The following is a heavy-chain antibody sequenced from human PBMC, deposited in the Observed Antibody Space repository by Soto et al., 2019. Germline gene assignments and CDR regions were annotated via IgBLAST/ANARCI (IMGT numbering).Heavy chain of an antibody. CDR2: IYTSENT. CDR3: ARGAGRRSWTSFDS. J-gene: IGHJ4*02. D-gene: IGHD6-13*01. Sequence: SETLSLTCTVSGGSISSDYWSWIRQPAGKGLEWIGRIYTSENTHYNPSLRSRVSMSLDTSKNQLSLNLSSVTAADTAVYYCARGAGRRSWTSFDSWGQGTMVTVPS. V-gene: IGHV4-4*07. CDR1: GGSISSDY.